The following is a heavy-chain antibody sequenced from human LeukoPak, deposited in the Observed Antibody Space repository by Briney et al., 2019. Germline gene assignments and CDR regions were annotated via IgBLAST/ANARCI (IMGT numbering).Heavy chain of an antibody. V-gene: IGHV1-69*02. CDR2: IIPIFGIA. D-gene: IGHD3-22*01. J-gene: IGHJ3*02. CDR1: GGTFSGYS. CDR3: ASSYYDSSGYYLPGAFDI. Sequence: AVKVSFKSSGGTFSGYSISWGRQPPGQGLEWMGMIIPIFGIANYAQKFQGRVSITADKPTSKAYLALSRLRSEDTAVYYCASSYYDSSGYYLPGAFDIWGQGTMVTVSS.